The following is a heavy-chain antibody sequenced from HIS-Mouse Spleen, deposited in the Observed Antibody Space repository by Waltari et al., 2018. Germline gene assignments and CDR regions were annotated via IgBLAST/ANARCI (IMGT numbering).Heavy chain of an antibody. CDR3: AREIPYSSSWYDWYFDL. CDR1: GGSISSSSHH. CDR2: IYYSGST. Sequence: QLQLQESGPGLVKPSETLSLTCTVSGGSISSSSHHWGGIRQPPGKGLEWIGSIYYSGSTYYNPSLKSRVTISVDTSKNQFSLKLSSVTAADTAVYYCAREIPYSSSWYDWYFDLWGRGTLVTVSS. J-gene: IGHJ2*01. V-gene: IGHV4-39*07. D-gene: IGHD6-13*01.